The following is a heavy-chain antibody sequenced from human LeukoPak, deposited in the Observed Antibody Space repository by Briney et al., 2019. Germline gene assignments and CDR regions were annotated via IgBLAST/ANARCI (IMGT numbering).Heavy chain of an antibody. Sequence: GRSLRLSCAASGFTFSSYVMHWVRQAPGKGLEWVAIISYDGSNEYYADSVKGRFTISRDNSKNTLYLQMNSLRAADTAVYYCARDYTPYWGKGTTVTVSS. V-gene: IGHV3-30*04. CDR2: ISYDGSNE. D-gene: IGHD3-16*01. CDR1: GFTFSSYV. CDR3: ARDYTPY. J-gene: IGHJ6*04.